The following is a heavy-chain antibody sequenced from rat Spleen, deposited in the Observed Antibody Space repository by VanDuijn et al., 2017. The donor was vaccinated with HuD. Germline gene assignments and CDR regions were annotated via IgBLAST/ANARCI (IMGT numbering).Heavy chain of an antibody. CDR2: ISYDGNSI. D-gene: IGHD4-3*01. V-gene: IGHV5-29*01. Sequence: EVQLVESGGGSVQPGRSMKLSCAASGFTFSNYGMAWVRQAPTKGLEWVASISYDGNSIYYRDSVQGRFTISRDIAKSTLYLQMDSLRSEDTATYFCARLGGLRNWFAYWGQGTLVTVSS. CDR3: ARLGGLRNWFAY. CDR1: GFTFSNYG. J-gene: IGHJ3*01.